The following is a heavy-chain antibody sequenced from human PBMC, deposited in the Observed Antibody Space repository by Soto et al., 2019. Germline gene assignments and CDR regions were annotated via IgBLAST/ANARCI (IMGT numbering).Heavy chain of an antibody. CDR2: IYYSGST. V-gene: IGHV4-31*03. CDR1: GGSISSGGYY. Sequence: TLSLTCPVSGGSISSGGYYWSWIRQHPGKGLERIGYIYYSGSTYYNPSLKSRVTISVDTSKNQFSLKLSSVTAADTAVYYCARERGELLWFGELLYAYYYGMDVWGQGTTVTVSS. CDR3: ARERGELLWFGELLYAYYYGMDV. D-gene: IGHD3-10*01. J-gene: IGHJ6*02.